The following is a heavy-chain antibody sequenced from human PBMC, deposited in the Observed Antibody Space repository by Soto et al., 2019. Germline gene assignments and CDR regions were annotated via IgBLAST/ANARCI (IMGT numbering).Heavy chain of an antibody. J-gene: IGHJ6*02. V-gene: IGHV4-59*08. CDR1: GGSISSYY. CDR2: VHHSWGS. D-gene: IGHD3-10*01. CDR3: ARQGFGPLHGLADV. Sequence: QVQLQESGPGLVKPSEPLSLSCTVSGGSISSYYWSWFRQSPGKRMEWIGYVHHSWGSSYNPSLQSRVAISLDTSKSQFSLKVTSVTATDTAVYYCARQGFGPLHGLADVWGQGTTVTVSS.